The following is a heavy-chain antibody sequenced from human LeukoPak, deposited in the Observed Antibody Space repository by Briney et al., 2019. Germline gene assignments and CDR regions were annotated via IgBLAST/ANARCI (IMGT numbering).Heavy chain of an antibody. Sequence: PGGSLRLSCTAAGFTFNNYAMSWVRQAPGKGLEWVSAISGSGGSTYYADSVKGRFTISRDNSKNTLYLQMNSLRAEDTAVYYCAKDLALVGATGTGAFDIWGQGTMVTVSS. D-gene: IGHD1-26*01. CDR3: AKDLALVGATGTGAFDI. CDR2: ISGSGGST. J-gene: IGHJ3*02. V-gene: IGHV3-23*01. CDR1: GFTFNNYA.